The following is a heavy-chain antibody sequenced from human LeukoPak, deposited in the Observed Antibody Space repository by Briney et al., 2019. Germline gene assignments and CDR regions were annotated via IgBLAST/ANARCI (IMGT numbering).Heavy chain of an antibody. J-gene: IGHJ5*02. CDR1: GGSISSYY. CDR2: IYYSGST. D-gene: IGHD6-6*01. CDR3: ARRDSSSFDP. V-gene: IGHV4-59*08. Sequence: PTETLSLTCTVSGGSISSYYWSWIRQPPGKGPEWIGYIYYSGSTNYNPSLKSRVTISVDTSKNQFSLKLSSVTAADTAVYYCARRDSSSFDPWGQGTLVTVSS.